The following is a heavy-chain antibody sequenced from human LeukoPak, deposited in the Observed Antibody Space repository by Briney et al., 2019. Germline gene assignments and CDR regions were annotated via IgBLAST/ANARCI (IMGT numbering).Heavy chain of an antibody. J-gene: IGHJ4*02. V-gene: IGHV3-30*18. CDR2: ISYDGSNK. CDR1: GFIFSDYD. CDR3: ANIRDYNSGLFDY. D-gene: IGHD6-19*01. Sequence: GRSLRLSCAASGFIFSDYDMHWVRQAPGKGLEWVALISYDGSNKYYADSVKGRFTISRDNYKNTLYLQMNSLRAEDTAVYYCANIRDYNSGLFDYWGQGTLVTVSS.